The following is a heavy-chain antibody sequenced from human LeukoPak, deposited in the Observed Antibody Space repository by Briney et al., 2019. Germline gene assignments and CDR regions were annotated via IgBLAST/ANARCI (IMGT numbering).Heavy chain of an antibody. Sequence: SETLSLTCTVAGGSISNYYRSWIRQPAGKGLEWIGRIYISGGTNYNPSLKSRVTMSVDTSKNQFSLRLTSVTAADTAVYYCARSPTKRVPEDYWGQGTLVTVSS. CDR3: ARSPTKRVPEDY. V-gene: IGHV4-4*07. J-gene: IGHJ4*02. CDR1: GGSISNYY. D-gene: IGHD2-2*01. CDR2: IYISGGT.